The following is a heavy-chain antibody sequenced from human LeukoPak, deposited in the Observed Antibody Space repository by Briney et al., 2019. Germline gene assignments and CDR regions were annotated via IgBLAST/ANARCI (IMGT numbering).Heavy chain of an antibody. CDR1: GGSFSGYY. Sequence: SETLSLTCAVYGGSFSGYYWSWIRQPPGKGLEWIGEINHSGSTNYNPSLKSRVTISVDTSKNQFSLKLSSVTAADTAVYYCARAGGAMAPDAFDIWGQGTMVTVSS. CDR3: ARAGGAMAPDAFDI. J-gene: IGHJ3*02. V-gene: IGHV4-34*01. D-gene: IGHD5-24*01. CDR2: INHSGST.